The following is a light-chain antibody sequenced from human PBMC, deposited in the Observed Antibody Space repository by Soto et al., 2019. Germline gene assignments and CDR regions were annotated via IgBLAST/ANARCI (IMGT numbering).Light chain of an antibody. CDR2: GAS. V-gene: IGKV3-20*01. CDR3: QQYGSSPWT. J-gene: IGKJ1*01. CDR1: QSVSSSY. Sequence: DIVLTQSPGTLSLPPGERATLSCRASQSVSSSYLAWYQQKPGQAPRLLIYGASSMATGIPDRFSGSGSGTDFTLTISTLEPEDVAVYYCQQYGSSPWTVAQGTNLDVK.